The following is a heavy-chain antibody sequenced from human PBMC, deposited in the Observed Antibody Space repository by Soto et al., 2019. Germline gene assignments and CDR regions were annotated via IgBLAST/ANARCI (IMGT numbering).Heavy chain of an antibody. CDR1: GFTFSNAW. V-gene: IGHV3-15*01. CDR2: IKSKTDGGTT. Sequence: GGSLRLSCAASGFTFSNAWMSWVRQAPGKGLEWVGRIKSKTDGGTTDYAAPVKGRFAISRDDSKNTLYLQMNSLKTEDTAVYYCTTGPYGDAFDIWGQGTMVTVSS. CDR3: TTGPYGDAFDI. D-gene: IGHD4-17*01. J-gene: IGHJ3*02.